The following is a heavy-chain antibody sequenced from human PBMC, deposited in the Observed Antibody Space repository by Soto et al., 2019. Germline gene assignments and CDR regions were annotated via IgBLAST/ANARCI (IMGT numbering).Heavy chain of an antibody. CDR2: ISYDGSET. CDR3: AKSPNFYCSSPNCYKYYFDH. V-gene: IGHV3-30*18. CDR1: GFTFNTYG. Sequence: GGSLRLSCAASGFTFNTYGMHWVRQAPGKGLEWLAVISYDGSETYYVDSVKGRFTISKDNSKNTLYLQMNSRRPEDTAVYYCAKSPNFYCSSPNCYKYYFDHWGQGTRVTVSS. J-gene: IGHJ4*02. D-gene: IGHD2-2*02.